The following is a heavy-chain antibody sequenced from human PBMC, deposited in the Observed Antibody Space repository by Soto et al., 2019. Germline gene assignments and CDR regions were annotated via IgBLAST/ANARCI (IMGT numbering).Heavy chain of an antibody. J-gene: IGHJ6*02. CDR2: ISWDGGST. D-gene: IGHD1-1*01. V-gene: IGHV3-43*01. Sequence: GGSLRLSCAASGFTFDDYTMHWVRQAPGKGLEWVSLISWDGGSTYYADSVKGRFTISRDNSKNSPYLQMNSLRTEDTALYYCAKDISPDGWNDGVYGMDVWGQGTTVTVSS. CDR1: GFTFDDYT. CDR3: AKDISPDGWNDGVYGMDV.